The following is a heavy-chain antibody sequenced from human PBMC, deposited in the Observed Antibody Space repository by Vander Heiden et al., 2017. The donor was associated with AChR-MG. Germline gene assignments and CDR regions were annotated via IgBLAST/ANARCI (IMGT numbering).Heavy chain of an antibody. CDR2: RKQDGSEK. V-gene: IGHV3-7*03. CDR3: ARGGRGYSYGYDYYDSSGYTDY. CDR1: GFTFRSYW. Sequence: EVQLVESGGGLVQPGGSLRLSCAASGFTFRSYWMSWVRQGLGKGLEWVANRKQDGSEKYYGDSVKGRFTISRDNAKNSLYLQMNSLRAEDTAVYYCARGGRGYSYGYDYYDSSGYTDYWGQGTLVTVSS. D-gene: IGHD3-22*01. J-gene: IGHJ4*02.